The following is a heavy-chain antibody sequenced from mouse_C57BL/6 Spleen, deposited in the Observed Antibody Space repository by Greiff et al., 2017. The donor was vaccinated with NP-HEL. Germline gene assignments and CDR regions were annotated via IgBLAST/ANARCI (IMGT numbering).Heavy chain of an antibody. V-gene: IGHV1-26*01. Sequence: VQLQQSGPELVKPGASVKISCKASGYTFTDYYMNWVKQSHGKSLEWIGDINPNNGGTSYNQKFKGKATLTVDKSSSTAYMELRSLTSEDSAVYYWARFYYGNYDYAMDYWGQGTSVTVSS. J-gene: IGHJ4*01. CDR2: INPNNGGT. D-gene: IGHD2-1*01. CDR1: GYTFTDYY. CDR3: ARFYYGNYDYAMDY.